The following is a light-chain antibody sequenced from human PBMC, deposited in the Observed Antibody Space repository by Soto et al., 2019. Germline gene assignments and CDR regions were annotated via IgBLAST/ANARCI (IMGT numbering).Light chain of an antibody. Sequence: QSVLTQSSSASASLGSSVKLTCILSSGHSTYIIAWHQQQPGKAPRFLMTLDRSGSYNRGSGVPDRFSGYSSGADRYLTISTLQFEDEGDYYCETWYSNTHKVFGGGTKVTVL. J-gene: IGLJ3*02. V-gene: IGLV4-60*02. CDR3: ETWYSNTHKV. CDR1: SGHSTYI. CDR2: LDRSGSY.